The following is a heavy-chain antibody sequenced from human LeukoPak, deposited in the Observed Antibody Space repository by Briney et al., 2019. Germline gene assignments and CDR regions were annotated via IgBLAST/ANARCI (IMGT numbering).Heavy chain of an antibody. CDR1: GYTFTGYY. Sequence: ASVKVSCKASGYTFTGYYMHWVRQAPGQGLEWMGWINPNSGGTNYAQKFQGRVTMTRDTSISTAYMELSRLRSDDTAVYYCARDLESMLPRTQLLCWGGELDYWGQGTLVTVSS. J-gene: IGHJ4*02. D-gene: IGHD2-2*01. CDR2: INPNSGGT. V-gene: IGHV1-2*02. CDR3: ARDLESMLPRTQLLCWGGELDY.